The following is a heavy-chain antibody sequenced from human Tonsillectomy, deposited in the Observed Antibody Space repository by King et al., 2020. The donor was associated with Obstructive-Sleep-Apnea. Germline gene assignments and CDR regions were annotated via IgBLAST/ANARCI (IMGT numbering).Heavy chain of an antibody. Sequence: QLVQSGAEVKKPGSSVKVSCKASGVTFSSYAISWVRQAPGQGLEWVGEIIPILSIANYAQKVQGRVTITTDKSTSTAYMELSSRRSEDTAVYYCARVGGDRNYTINWFDPWGQGTLVTVSS. CDR1: GVTFSSYA. D-gene: IGHD4-11*01. CDR2: IIPILSIA. CDR3: ARVGGDRNYTINWFDP. V-gene: IGHV1-69*04. J-gene: IGHJ5*02.